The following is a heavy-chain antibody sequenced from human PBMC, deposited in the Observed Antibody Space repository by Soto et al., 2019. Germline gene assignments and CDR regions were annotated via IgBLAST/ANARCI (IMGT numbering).Heavy chain of an antibody. CDR1: GFNFNEYY. J-gene: IGHJ4*02. V-gene: IGHV3-11*01. CDR2: ISISGRTI. CDR3: ATIVVTPPGVDY. D-gene: IGHD5-12*01. Sequence: QVQLVESGGGLVKPGGSLRLSCVDSGFNFNEYYMSWIRQAPGKGLEWISYISISGRTIYYADSVRGRFTSSRDNARKSLYLQMNSLRAEDTAVYYCATIVVTPPGVDYWGQGALVTVSS.